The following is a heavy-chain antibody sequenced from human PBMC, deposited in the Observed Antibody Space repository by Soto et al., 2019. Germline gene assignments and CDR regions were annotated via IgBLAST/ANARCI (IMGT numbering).Heavy chain of an antibody. V-gene: IGHV1-8*01. CDR2: MNPNSGNT. D-gene: IGHD2-15*01. CDR1: GYTFTSCD. CDR3: ARRSSGGSRRNWFDP. J-gene: IGHJ5*02. Sequence: SAEVSWKESGYTFTSCDSSWVRQAKGQGLEWMGWMNPNSGNTGYAQKFQGRVTMTRNTSISTAYMELSSLRSEDTAVYYCARRSSGGSRRNWFDPWGQGTLVTVSS.